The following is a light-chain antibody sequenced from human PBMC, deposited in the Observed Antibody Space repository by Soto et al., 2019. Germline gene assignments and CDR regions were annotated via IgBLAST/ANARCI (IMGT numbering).Light chain of an antibody. J-gene: IGLJ2*01. Sequence: SYELTQPPSVSVAPGKTARITCGGNNIGSKSVHWYQQKPGQAPVLVIYYDSDRPSGIPERFSGSNSGNTATLTISRVEAGEGADYYCRVWDSSGVGVFGGGPQLPAL. CDR1: NIGSKS. V-gene: IGLV3-21*04. CDR3: RVWDSSGVGV. CDR2: YDS.